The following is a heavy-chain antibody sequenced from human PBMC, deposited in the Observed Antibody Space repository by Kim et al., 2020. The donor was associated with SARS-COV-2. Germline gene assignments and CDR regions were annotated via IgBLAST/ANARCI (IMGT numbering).Heavy chain of an antibody. CDR2: RP. J-gene: IGHJ4*02. D-gene: IGHD6-13*01. Sequence: RPTSAEPLKRRFTISIDTANNTLYLQMHSLTPDDTAVYYCAKIAGSHYFDYWGQGTLVTVSS. CDR3: AKIAGSHYFDY. V-gene: IGHV3-74*01.